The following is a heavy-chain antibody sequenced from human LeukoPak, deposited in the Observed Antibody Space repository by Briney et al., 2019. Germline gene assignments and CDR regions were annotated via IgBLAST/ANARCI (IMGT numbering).Heavy chain of an antibody. J-gene: IGHJ5*02. D-gene: IGHD2-2*01. V-gene: IGHV4-34*01. CDR3: AVGGYCSSTSCRTGKFDP. CDR2: INHSGST. CDR1: GGSFSGYY. Sequence: PSETLSLTCAVYGGSFSGYYWSWIRQPPEKGLEWIGEINHSGSTNYNPSLKSRVTISVDTSKNQFSLKLSSVTAADTAVYYCAVGGYCSSTSCRTGKFDPWGQGTLVTVSS.